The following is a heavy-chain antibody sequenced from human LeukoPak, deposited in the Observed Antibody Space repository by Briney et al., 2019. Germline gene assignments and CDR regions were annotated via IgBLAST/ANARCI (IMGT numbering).Heavy chain of an antibody. V-gene: IGHV3-30*02. D-gene: IGHD2-15*01. J-gene: IGHJ4*02. CDR2: IRYDGSNK. CDR1: GFTFSSYG. Sequence: GGSLRLSCAASGFTFSSYGMHWVRQAPGKGLEGVAFIRYDGSNKYYADSVKGRFTISRDNSKNTLYLQMNSLRAEDTAVYYCAKPLNCSGGSCYDYWGQGTLVTVSS. CDR3: AKPLNCSGGSCYDY.